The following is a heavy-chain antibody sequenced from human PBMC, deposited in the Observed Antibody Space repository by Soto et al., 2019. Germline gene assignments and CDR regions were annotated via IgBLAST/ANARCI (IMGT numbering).Heavy chain of an antibody. D-gene: IGHD1-20*01. Sequence: SETLSLTCTVSGGSISSYYWSWIRQPPGKGLEWIGYIYYSGSTNYNPSLKSRVTISVDTSKNQFPLKLSSVTAADTAVYYCARILTGTFSFDYYYMDVWGKGTTVTVSS. CDR2: IYYSGST. CDR1: GGSISSYY. CDR3: ARILTGTFSFDYYYMDV. J-gene: IGHJ6*03. V-gene: IGHV4-59*01.